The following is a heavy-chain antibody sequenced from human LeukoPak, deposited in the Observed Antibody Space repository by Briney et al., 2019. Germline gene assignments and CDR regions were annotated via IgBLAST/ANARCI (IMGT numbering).Heavy chain of an antibody. CDR3: ARHPSGSSFDY. CDR1: GGSISNYY. D-gene: IGHD1-26*01. V-gene: IGHV4-39*01. Sequence: PSETLSLTCTVSGGSISNYYWGWIRQPPGKGLEWIGTIHHTGSTYYNPSLRSRVTVSVDTSNNQFSLKVTSVTAADTAIYYCARHPSGSSFDYWGQGTLVAVSS. J-gene: IGHJ4*02. CDR2: IHHTGST.